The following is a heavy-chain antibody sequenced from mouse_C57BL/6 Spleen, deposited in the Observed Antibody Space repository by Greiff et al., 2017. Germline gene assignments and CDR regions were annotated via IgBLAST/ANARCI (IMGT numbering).Heavy chain of an antibody. CDR1: GYAFSSYW. CDR3: ARSNDYDVGFAY. Sequence: VQLQQSGAELVKPGASVKISCKASGYAFSSYWMNWVKQRPGKCLEWIGQIYPGDGDTNYNGKFKGKATLTADKSSSTAYMQLSSLTSEDSAVYFCARSNDYDVGFAYWGQGTLVTVSA. D-gene: IGHD2-4*01. V-gene: IGHV1-80*01. J-gene: IGHJ3*01. CDR2: IYPGDGDT.